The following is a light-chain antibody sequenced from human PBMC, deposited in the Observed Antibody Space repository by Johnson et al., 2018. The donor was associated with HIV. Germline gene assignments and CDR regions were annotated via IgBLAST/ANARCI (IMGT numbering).Light chain of an antibody. CDR3: GTWDSGLSAGHV. Sequence: QSVLSQPPSVSAAPGQKVTISCSGSSSNIGNNYVSWYQQLPGTAPKLLIYDNNKRPSGIPDRISGSKSCTSATLGITGLQTGDEADYYCGTWDSGLSAGHVFGTGTKVTVL. J-gene: IGLJ1*01. V-gene: IGLV1-51*01. CDR1: SSNIGNNY. CDR2: DNN.